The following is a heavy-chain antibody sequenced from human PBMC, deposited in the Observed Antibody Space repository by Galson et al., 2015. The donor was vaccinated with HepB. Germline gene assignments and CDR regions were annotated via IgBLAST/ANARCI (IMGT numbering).Heavy chain of an antibody. J-gene: IGHJ4*02. CDR1: GYTLTELS. D-gene: IGHD6-19*01. V-gene: IGHV1-24*01. CDR2: FDPEDGET. Sequence: SVKVSCKVSGYTLTELSMHWVRQAPGKGLEWMGGFDPEDGETIYAQKFQGRVTMTEDTSTDTAYMELSSLRSEDTAVYYSATMGYSSGWSKRGTHFDYWGQGTLVTVSS. CDR3: ATMGYSSGWSKRGTHFDY.